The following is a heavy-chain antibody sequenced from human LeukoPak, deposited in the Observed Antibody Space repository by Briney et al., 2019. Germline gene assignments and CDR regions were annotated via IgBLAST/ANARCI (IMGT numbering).Heavy chain of an antibody. Sequence: NPSETLSLTCTVSGFSISSGHYWGWVRQPPGAGLEWIGSVYQSGTTYYNPSPKSRVTTSVDMSKNQFSLRLRPVTAADTAVYYCARIFIRNGYSSYFDCWGQGTLVTVSS. J-gene: IGHJ4*02. CDR2: VYQSGTT. CDR1: GFSISSGHY. CDR3: ARIFIRNGYSSYFDC. V-gene: IGHV4-38-2*02. D-gene: IGHD5-18*01.